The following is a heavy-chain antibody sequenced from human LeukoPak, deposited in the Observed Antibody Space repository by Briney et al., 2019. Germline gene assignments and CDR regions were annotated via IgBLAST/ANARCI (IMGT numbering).Heavy chain of an antibody. D-gene: IGHD5-18*01. V-gene: IGHV3-21*01. CDR1: GFTFSSYS. J-gene: IGHJ4*02. CDR2: ISSSSYI. CDR3: ARDEGQLGQNYFDY. Sequence: PGGSLRLSCAASGFTFSSYSMNWVRQAPGKGLEWVSSISSSSYIYYADSVKGRFTISRDNAKNSLYLQMNSLRAEDTAVHYCARDEGQLGQNYFDYWGQGTLVTVSS.